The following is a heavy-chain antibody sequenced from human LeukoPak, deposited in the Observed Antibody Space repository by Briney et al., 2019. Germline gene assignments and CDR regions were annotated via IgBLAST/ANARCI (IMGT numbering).Heavy chain of an antibody. J-gene: IGHJ4*02. D-gene: IGHD3-9*01. CDR1: GFTFSSYS. CDR3: ARDDRSYDILTGYYKPAYYFDY. V-gene: IGHV3-21*01. CDR2: ISSSSSYI. Sequence: NPGGSLRPSCAASGFTFSSYSMNWVRQAPGKGLEWVSSISSSSSYIYYADSVKGRFTISRDNAKNSLYLQMNSLRAEDTAVYYCARDDRSYDILTGYYKPAYYFDYWGQGTLVTVSS.